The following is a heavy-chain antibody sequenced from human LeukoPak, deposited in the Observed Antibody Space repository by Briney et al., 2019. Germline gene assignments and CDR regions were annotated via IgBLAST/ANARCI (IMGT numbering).Heavy chain of an antibody. V-gene: IGHV3-33*01. CDR2: IWYDGSKT. J-gene: IGHJ4*02. CDR1: GFTFCGFG. Sequence: GVSLRLSCGASGFTFCGFGMHWVPQAPGKGLEWGTLIWYDGSKTYHADSGKGRFPISRDNSANSLYLQMDSLRPQDTALYICAGEGLGPTMDWGQGTLVTVSS. D-gene: IGHD1-26*01. CDR3: AGEGLGPTMD.